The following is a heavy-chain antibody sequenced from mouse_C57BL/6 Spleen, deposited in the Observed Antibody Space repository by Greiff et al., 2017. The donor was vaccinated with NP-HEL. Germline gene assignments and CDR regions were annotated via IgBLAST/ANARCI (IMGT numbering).Heavy chain of an antibody. D-gene: IGHD2-3*01. CDR2: IYPGSGST. J-gene: IGHJ4*01. CDR3: AREGGWLLRGDY. V-gene: IGHV1-55*01. Sequence: QVQLQQPGAELVKPGASVKMSCKASGYTFTSYWITWVKQRPGQGLEWIGDIYPGSGSTNYNEKFKSKATLTVDTSSSTAYMQLSSLTSEDSAVYYCAREGGWLLRGDYWGQGTSVTVSS. CDR1: GYTFTSYW.